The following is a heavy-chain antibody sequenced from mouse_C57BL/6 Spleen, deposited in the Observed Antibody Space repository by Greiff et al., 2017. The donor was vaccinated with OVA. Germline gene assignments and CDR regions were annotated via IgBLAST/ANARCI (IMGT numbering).Heavy chain of an antibody. Sequence: QVQLQQPGAELVMPGASVKLSCKASGYTFTSYWMHWVKQRPGQGLEWIGEIDPSDSYTNYNQKFKGKATLTVDKSSSTAYMQLSSLTSEDSAVYYCAISGGAYWGQGTLVTVSA. J-gene: IGHJ3*01. D-gene: IGHD3-2*02. CDR3: AISGGAY. V-gene: IGHV1-69*01. CDR1: GYTFTSYW. CDR2: IDPSDSYT.